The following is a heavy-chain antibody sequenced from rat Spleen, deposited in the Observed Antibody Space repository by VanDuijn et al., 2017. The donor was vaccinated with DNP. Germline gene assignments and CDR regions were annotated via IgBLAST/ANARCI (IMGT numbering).Heavy chain of an antibody. CDR2: INPSGGSS. J-gene: IGHJ2*01. CDR1: GFTFSTYW. CDR3: VRWNSGHFDY. D-gene: IGHD4-3*01. Sequence: EVQLVETGGGLVQPGRSLKLSCVASGFTFSTYWMFWVRQAPGKGLEWVASINPSGGSSYYRASVKGRFTVSRDNAKSTLYLQMNSLRSEDMATYYCVRWNSGHFDYWGQGVMVTVSS. V-gene: IGHV5-58*01.